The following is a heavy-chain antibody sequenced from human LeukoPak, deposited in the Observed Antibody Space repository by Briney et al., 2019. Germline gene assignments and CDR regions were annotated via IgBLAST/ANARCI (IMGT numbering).Heavy chain of an antibody. CDR2: IKQDGSEK. CDR1: GFTFSSYW. CDR3: ARDEYYYDSSGYYYADY. J-gene: IGHJ4*02. Sequence: GGSLRLSCAASGFTFSSYWMSWVRQAPGKGLEWVANIKQDGSEKYYVDSVKGRFTISRDNAKNSLYLQMNSLRAEDTAVYYCARDEYYYDSSGYYYADYWGQGTLVTVSS. V-gene: IGHV3-7*01. D-gene: IGHD3-22*01.